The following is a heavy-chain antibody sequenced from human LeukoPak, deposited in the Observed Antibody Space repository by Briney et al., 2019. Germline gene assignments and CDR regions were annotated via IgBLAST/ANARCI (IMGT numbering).Heavy chain of an antibody. CDR1: GESFSSYY. J-gene: IGHJ4*02. CDR3: ARGSEDYYFDY. V-gene: IGHV4-34*01. Sequence: SETLSLTCAVYGESFSSYYWSWIRQPPGEGLEWIGEINHSGSTNYNPSLKSRVTISVDTSKNQFSLKLSSVTAADTAVYYCARGSEDYYFDYWGQGTLVTVSS. CDR2: INHSGST.